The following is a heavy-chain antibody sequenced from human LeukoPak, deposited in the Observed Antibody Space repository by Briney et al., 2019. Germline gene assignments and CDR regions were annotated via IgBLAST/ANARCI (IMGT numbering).Heavy chain of an antibody. V-gene: IGHV4-39*07. Sequence: SETLSLTCTVSGGSISSSSYYWGWIRQPPGKGREWIGSIYYSGSTYYNPSLKSRVTISVDTSKNQFSLKLSSVTAADTAVYYRASLSGYSYGYYFDYWGEGTLVTVSS. D-gene: IGHD5-18*01. J-gene: IGHJ4*02. CDR2: IYYSGST. CDR3: ASLSGYSYGYYFDY. CDR1: GGSISSSSYY.